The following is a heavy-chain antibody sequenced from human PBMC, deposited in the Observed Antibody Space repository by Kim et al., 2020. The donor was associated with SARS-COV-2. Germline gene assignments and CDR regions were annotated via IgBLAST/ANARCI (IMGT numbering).Heavy chain of an antibody. V-gene: IGHV4-59*09. CDR3: ARGVVAAAGSFDY. J-gene: IGHJ4*01. Sequence: NPSLKSRVTISVDTYKIKCSLKMSSVTAADTAVYYCARGVVAAAGSFDYWGQGTLVTVAS. D-gene: IGHD6-13*01.